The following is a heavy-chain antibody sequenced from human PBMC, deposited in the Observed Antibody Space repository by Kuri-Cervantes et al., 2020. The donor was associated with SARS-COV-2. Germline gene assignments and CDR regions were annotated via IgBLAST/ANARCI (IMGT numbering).Heavy chain of an antibody. J-gene: IGHJ5*02. Sequence: GSLRLSCTVSGGSISSYYWSWIRQPAGKGLEWIGRIYTSGSTNYNPSLKSRVTMSVDTSKNQFSLKLSSVTAADTAVYYCARARRIAAAKPQNWFDPWGQGTLVTVSS. CDR1: GGSISSYY. CDR3: ARARRIAAAKPQNWFDP. V-gene: IGHV4-4*07. CDR2: IYTSGST. D-gene: IGHD6-13*01.